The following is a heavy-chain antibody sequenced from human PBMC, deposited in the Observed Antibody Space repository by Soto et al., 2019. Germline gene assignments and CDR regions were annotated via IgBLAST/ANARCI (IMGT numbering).Heavy chain of an antibody. D-gene: IGHD3-10*01. Sequence: QVQLVQSGAEVKKPGSSVKVSCKASGGTFSSYAISWVRQAPGQGLEWMGGIIPIFGTANYAQKLQGRVTITADESTSTAYMELSSLRSEDTAVYYCARGGEYYYGSGKYNWFDPWGQGTLVTVSS. CDR2: IIPIFGTA. CDR1: GGTFSSYA. V-gene: IGHV1-69*01. CDR3: ARGGEYYYGSGKYNWFDP. J-gene: IGHJ5*02.